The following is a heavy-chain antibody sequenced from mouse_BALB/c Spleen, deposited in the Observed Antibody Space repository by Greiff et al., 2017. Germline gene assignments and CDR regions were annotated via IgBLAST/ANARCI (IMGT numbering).Heavy chain of an antibody. CDR1: GFTFSSYA. J-gene: IGHJ2*01. CDR3: ARGSLDY. Sequence: EVKLVESGGGLVKPGGSLKLSCAASGFTFSSYAMSWVRQTPEKRLEWVASISSGGSTYYPDSVKGRFTISIDNARNILYLQMSSLRSEDTAMYYCARGSLDYWGQGTTLTVSS. CDR2: ISSGGST. V-gene: IGHV5-6-5*01.